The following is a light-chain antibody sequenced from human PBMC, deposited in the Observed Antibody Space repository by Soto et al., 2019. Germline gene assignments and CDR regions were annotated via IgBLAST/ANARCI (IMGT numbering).Light chain of an antibody. CDR1: SSDVGANNY. Sequence: ALTQPASVXASPGRAITVSCTRTSSDVGANNYVPWYQHHPGKAPKLLIYEVSNRPSVVSSRFSGSKSGNTASLTISGLQAEDEADYYCSSYINSITFVVFGGGTKVTVL. CDR2: EVS. CDR3: SSYINSITFVV. J-gene: IGLJ2*01. V-gene: IGLV2-14*01.